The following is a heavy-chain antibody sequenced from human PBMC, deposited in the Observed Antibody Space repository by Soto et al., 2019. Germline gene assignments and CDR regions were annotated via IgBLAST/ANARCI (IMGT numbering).Heavy chain of an antibody. Sequence: QVQLVQSGAEEKKPGASVKVSCKASGYTFTSYAMHWVRQAPGQRLEWMGWINAGNGNTKYSQKFQGRVTITRDTSASTAYMELSSLRSEDTAGYYCARGITPPTPLDYWGQGTLVTVSS. J-gene: IGHJ4*02. CDR2: INAGNGNT. CDR1: GYTFTSYA. V-gene: IGHV1-3*05. D-gene: IGHD1-20*01. CDR3: ARGITPPTPLDY.